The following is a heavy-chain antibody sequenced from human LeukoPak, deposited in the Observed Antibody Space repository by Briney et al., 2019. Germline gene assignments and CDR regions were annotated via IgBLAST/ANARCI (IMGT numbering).Heavy chain of an antibody. V-gene: IGHV4-34*01. D-gene: IGHD6-19*01. CDR3: ARGSGWYSP. CDR2: MYPNGNI. Sequence: PSETLSLTCAVYGGSFSGYYWSWIRQPPGKGLEWIGRMYPNGNINYNPSLQSRVTMSVDTSKNQFSLKLSSVTAADTAVYYCARGSGWYSPWGLGTLVTVSS. J-gene: IGHJ5*02. CDR1: GGSFSGYY.